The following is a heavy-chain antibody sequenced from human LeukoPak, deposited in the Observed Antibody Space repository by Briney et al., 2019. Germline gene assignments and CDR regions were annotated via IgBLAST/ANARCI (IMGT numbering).Heavy chain of an antibody. CDR2: ISSSSSYI. D-gene: IGHD3-9*01. Sequence: GGSLRLSCAASGFTFSSYSMNWVRQAPGKGLEWVSSISSSSSYIYYAGSVKGRFTISRDNAKNSLYLQMNSLRAEDTAVYYCARDSDILTGYSAGFDYWGQGTLVTVSS. J-gene: IGHJ4*02. CDR1: GFTFSSYS. V-gene: IGHV3-21*01. CDR3: ARDSDILTGYSAGFDY.